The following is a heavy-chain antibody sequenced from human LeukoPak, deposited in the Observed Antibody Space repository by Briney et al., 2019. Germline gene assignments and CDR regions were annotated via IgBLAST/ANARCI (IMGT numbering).Heavy chain of an antibody. V-gene: IGHV4-59*08. J-gene: IGHJ6*02. CDR2: IYYSGST. Sequence: SEALSLTCTVSGGSISSYYWSWIRQPPGKGLEWIGYIYYSGSTNYNPSLKSRVTISVDTSKNQFSLKLSSVTAADTAVYYCARGPSSSPFYRYYGMDVWGQGTTVTVSS. D-gene: IGHD6-6*01. CDR1: GGSISSYY. CDR3: ARGPSSSPFYRYYGMDV.